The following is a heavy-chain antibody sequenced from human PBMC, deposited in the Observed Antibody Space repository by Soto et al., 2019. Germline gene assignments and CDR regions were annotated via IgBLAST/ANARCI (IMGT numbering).Heavy chain of an antibody. CDR1: GITLSNFW. CDR3: APPRPGTHGYGY. D-gene: IGHD5-18*01. Sequence: EVQLVQSGGGLVKPGGSLRLSCAASGITLSNFWMTWVRQAPGKGLEWVGRIKSKVDGSTTEYGSPVKDRFVISRDDSENTLDLQMHGLKTEDTAVYYCAPPRPGTHGYGYWGQETLVTVSS. V-gene: IGHV3-15*01. J-gene: IGHJ4*02. CDR2: IKSKVDGSTT.